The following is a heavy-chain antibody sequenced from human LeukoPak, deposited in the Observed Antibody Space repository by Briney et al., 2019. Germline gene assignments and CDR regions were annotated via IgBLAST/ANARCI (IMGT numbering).Heavy chain of an antibody. CDR3: ARIPTYYYDSSGYYYGAFDI. CDR2: IYYSGSP. J-gene: IGHJ3*02. CDR1: GCSIRSSSYF. V-gene: IGHV4-39*01. D-gene: IGHD3-22*01. Sequence: SETLSLTCTVSGCSIRSSSYFWGWIRQPPGKGLEWIGRIYYSGSPYYNPSLKSRVTISVDTSKNQFSLKLSSVTAADTAVYYCARIPTYYYDSSGYYYGAFDIWGQGTMVTVSS.